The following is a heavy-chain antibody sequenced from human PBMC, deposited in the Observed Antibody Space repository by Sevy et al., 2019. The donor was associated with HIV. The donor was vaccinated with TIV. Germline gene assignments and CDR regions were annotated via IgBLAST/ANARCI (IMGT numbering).Heavy chain of an antibody. D-gene: IGHD2-2*02. J-gene: IGHJ5*02. CDR2: ISYDGSNK. CDR3: AKDWGDIVVVPPAIRGFDP. V-gene: IGHV3-30*18. CDR1: GFTFSSYG. Sequence: GGSLRLSCAASGFTFSSYGMHWVRQAPGKGLEWVAVISYDGSNKYYADSVKGRFTISRDNSKNTLYLQMNSLRAEDTAVYYCAKDWGDIVVVPPAIRGFDPWGQGTLVTVSS.